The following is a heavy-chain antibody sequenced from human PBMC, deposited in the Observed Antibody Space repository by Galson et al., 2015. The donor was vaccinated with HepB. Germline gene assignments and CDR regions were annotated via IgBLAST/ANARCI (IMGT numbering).Heavy chain of an antibody. Sequence: TLSLTCTVSGGSISSGGYYWSWIRQHPGKGLEWIGYIYYSGSTYYNPSLKSRVTISVDTSKNQFSLKLSSVTAADTAVYYCAREAEAGTVGYYYGMDVWGQGTTVTVSS. D-gene: IGHD6-19*01. CDR1: GGSISSGGYY. V-gene: IGHV4-31*03. J-gene: IGHJ6*02. CDR3: AREAEAGTVGYYYGMDV. CDR2: IYYSGST.